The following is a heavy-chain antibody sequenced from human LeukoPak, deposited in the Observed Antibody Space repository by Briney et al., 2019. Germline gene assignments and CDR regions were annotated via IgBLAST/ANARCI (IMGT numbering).Heavy chain of an antibody. CDR2: IYYSGST. J-gene: IGHJ4*02. CDR3: ARARYSSGWYLDY. CDR1: GGSISSGGYY. Sequence: NASETLSLTCTVSGGSISSGGYYWSWIRQHPGKGLEWIGYIYYSGSTYYNPSLKSRVTISVDTSKNQFSLKLSSVTAADTAVYYCARARYSSGWYLDYWGQGTLVTVSS. V-gene: IGHV4-31*03. D-gene: IGHD6-19*01.